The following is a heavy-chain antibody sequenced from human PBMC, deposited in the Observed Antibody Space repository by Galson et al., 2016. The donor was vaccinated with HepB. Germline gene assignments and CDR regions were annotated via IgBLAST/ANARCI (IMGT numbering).Heavy chain of an antibody. CDR1: GFSVRGSNYH. CDR3: ARQPPTGDAPDL. D-gene: IGHD4-17*01. CDR2: ITYSGPT. V-gene: IGHV4-39*01. J-gene: IGHJ5*02. Sequence: SETLSLTCFVSGFSVRGSNYHWGWIRQSPGKGLEWVGSITYSGPTYYNPSLKSRFTVSLDPSRDHFSLMLESVTAADTAVYYCARQPPTGDAPDLWGQGTLVTVSS.